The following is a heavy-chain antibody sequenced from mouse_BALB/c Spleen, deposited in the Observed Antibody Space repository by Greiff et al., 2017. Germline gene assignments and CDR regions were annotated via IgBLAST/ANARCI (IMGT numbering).Heavy chain of an antibody. CDR3: ARDDGYYYYAMDY. D-gene: IGHD2-3*01. CDR1: GYSFTGYY. Sequence: LVKTGASVKISCKASGYSFTGYYMHWVKQSHGKSLEWIGYISCYNGATSYNQKFKGKATFTVDTSSSTAYMQFNSLTSEDSAVYYCARDDGYYYYAMDYWGQGTSVTVSS. V-gene: IGHV1S34*01. CDR2: ISCYNGAT. J-gene: IGHJ4*01.